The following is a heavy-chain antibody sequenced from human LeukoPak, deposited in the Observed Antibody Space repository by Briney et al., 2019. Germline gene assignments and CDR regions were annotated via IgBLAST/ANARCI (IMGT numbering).Heavy chain of an antibody. CDR1: GFTFDDYG. CDR3: ARETDNSGHYFPPFDS. D-gene: IGHD3-22*01. CDR2: INWNGDST. V-gene: IGHV3-20*04. Sequence: GGSLRLSCAASGFTFDDYGISWVRQAPGKGLEWVSGINWNGDSTGYADSVKGRFTISRDNAKNFLFLQMNSLRAEDTALYYCARETDNSGHYFPPFDSWGLGTLVTVSS. J-gene: IGHJ5*01.